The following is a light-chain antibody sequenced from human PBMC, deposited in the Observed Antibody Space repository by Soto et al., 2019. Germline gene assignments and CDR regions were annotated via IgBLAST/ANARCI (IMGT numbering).Light chain of an antibody. CDR3: AAWDDSLIGLV. CDR1: SSNIGSNT. V-gene: IGLV1-44*01. Sequence: QSVLTQPPSASGTPGQRVTISCSGSSSNIGSNTVNWYQQVPGTAPKLLIYSNNQRPSGVPDRFSGSKSGTSASLAINGLQSEDEADYYCAAWDDSLIGLVFGGGTKLTVL. CDR2: SNN. J-gene: IGLJ2*01.